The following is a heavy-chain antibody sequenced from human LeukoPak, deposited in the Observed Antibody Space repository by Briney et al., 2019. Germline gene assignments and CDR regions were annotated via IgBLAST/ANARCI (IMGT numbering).Heavy chain of an antibody. Sequence: GESLKISCQGFGYTFTTYWITWVRQMPGKGLEWMGRIDPSDSHTNYGPSLQGHVTISADKSISTAYLQWSSLKASDTAMYYCARIWLRAFDIWGQGTMVTVSS. V-gene: IGHV5-10-1*01. CDR2: IDPSDSHT. CDR1: GYTFTTYW. D-gene: IGHD3-16*01. CDR3: ARIWLRAFDI. J-gene: IGHJ3*02.